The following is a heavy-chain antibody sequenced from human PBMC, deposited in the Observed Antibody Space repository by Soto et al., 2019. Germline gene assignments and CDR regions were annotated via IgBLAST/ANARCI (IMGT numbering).Heavy chain of an antibody. J-gene: IGHJ6*02. CDR2: INHSGST. CDR1: GGSFSGYY. V-gene: IGHV4-34*01. Sequence: SETLSLTCAVYGGSFSGYYWSWIRQPPGKGLEWIGEINHSGSTNYNPSLKSRVTISVDTSKNQSSLKLSSVTAADTAVYYCARGGIAAAGTFYYYGMDVWGQGTTVTVSS. D-gene: IGHD6-13*01. CDR3: ARGGIAAAGTFYYYGMDV.